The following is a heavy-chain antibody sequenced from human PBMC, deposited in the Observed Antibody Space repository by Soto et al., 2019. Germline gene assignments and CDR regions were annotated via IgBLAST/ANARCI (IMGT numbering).Heavy chain of an antibody. J-gene: IGHJ4*02. CDR3: ARVMTTVTTVVDY. Sequence: QVQLQQWGAGLLKPSETLSLTCAVYGGSFSGYYWSWIRQPPGKGLEWIGEINHSGSTNYNPSLKSRVTISVDTSKNQFSLKLSSVTAADTAVYYCARVMTTVTTVVDYWGQGTLVTVSS. D-gene: IGHD4-17*01. CDR2: INHSGST. CDR1: GGSFSGYY. V-gene: IGHV4-34*01.